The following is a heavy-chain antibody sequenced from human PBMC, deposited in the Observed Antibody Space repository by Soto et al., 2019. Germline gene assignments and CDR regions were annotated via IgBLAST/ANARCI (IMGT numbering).Heavy chain of an antibody. Sequence: QVQLVESGGGVVQPGRSLRLSCAASGFTFSSYGMHWVRQAPGKGLEWVAVIWYDGSNKYYADSVKGRFTISRDNSKNTLYLQMNSLRVEDTAVYYCARADTEMATIMGWGQGTLVTVSS. V-gene: IGHV3-33*01. D-gene: IGHD5-12*01. CDR1: GFTFSSYG. J-gene: IGHJ4*02. CDR3: ARADTEMATIMG. CDR2: IWYDGSNK.